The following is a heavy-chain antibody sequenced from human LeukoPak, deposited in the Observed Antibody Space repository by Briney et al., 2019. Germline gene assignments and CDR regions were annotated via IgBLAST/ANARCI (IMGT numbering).Heavy chain of an antibody. V-gene: IGHV4-59*01. D-gene: IGHD4-17*01. Sequence: TSETLSLTCTVSGGSFSSYYWTWTRQPPGKGLEWVGYIDHSGSTNYNPSLKSRVSISSDTSKNQFSLELSSVTAADTAVYYCARLKATVSIHAYLDSWGQGTLVTVSS. CDR1: GGSFSSYY. CDR3: ARLKATVSIHAYLDS. J-gene: IGHJ4*02. CDR2: IDHSGST.